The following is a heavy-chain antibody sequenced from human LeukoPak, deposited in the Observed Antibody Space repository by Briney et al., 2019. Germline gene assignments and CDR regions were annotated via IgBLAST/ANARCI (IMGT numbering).Heavy chain of an antibody. Sequence: ASVKVSCKASGYTFTSYGISWVRQAPGRGLEWMGWISAYNGNTNYAQKLQGRVTMTTDTSTSTAYMELRSLRSDDTAVYYCARLRKGATYYYYCYMDVWGKGTTVTVSS. V-gene: IGHV1-18*01. CDR3: ARLRKGATYYYYCYMDV. CDR1: GYTFTSYG. D-gene: IGHD1-26*01. J-gene: IGHJ6*03. CDR2: ISAYNGNT.